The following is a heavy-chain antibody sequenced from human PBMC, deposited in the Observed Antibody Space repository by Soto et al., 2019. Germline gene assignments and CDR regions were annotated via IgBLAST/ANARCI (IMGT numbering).Heavy chain of an antibody. D-gene: IGHD3-16*01. J-gene: IGHJ6*03. CDR2: INHSGST. CDR3: ARVVKFPLGYYMDV. CDR1: GGSFSGYY. V-gene: IGHV4-34*01. Sequence: SETLSLTCAVYGGSFSGYYWSWIRQPPGKGLEWIGEINHSGSTNYNPSLKSRVTISVDTSKNQFSLKLSSVTAADTAVYYCARVVKFPLGYYMDVWGKGTTVTVSS.